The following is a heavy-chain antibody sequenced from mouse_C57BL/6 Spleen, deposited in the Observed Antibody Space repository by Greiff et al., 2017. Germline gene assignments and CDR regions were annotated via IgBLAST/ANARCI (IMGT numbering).Heavy chain of an antibody. CDR1: GYTFTSYW. J-gene: IGHJ1*03. Sequence: QVQLQQPGAELVKPGASVKLSCKASGYTFTSYWMHWVKQRPGRGLEWIGRIDPNSGGTKYNEKFKSKATLTVDKPSSTAYMQLSSLISEDSAVYYCARIYYYGSSYDWYFDVWGTGTTVTVSS. D-gene: IGHD1-1*01. CDR2: IDPNSGGT. V-gene: IGHV1-72*01. CDR3: ARIYYYGSSYDWYFDV.